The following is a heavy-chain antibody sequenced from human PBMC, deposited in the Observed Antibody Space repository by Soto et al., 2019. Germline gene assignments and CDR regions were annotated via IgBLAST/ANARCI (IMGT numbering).Heavy chain of an antibody. CDR3: ARDQLEGNWFDP. Sequence: QLQLQESGSGLVRPSQTLSLTCAVSGGSISSGGSSWNWIRQPPGKGLEWIGYISHSGSTLYYPSLKSRVXXXVXESKTPFSLKLSSVTAADTAVYYCARDQLEGNWFDPWGQGTLVTVSS. J-gene: IGHJ5*02. D-gene: IGHD1-1*01. CDR1: GGSISSGGSS. V-gene: IGHV4-30-2*01. CDR2: ISHSGST.